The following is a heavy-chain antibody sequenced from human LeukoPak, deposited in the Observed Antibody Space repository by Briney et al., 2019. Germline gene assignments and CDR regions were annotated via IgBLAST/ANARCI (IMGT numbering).Heavy chain of an antibody. J-gene: IGHJ4*02. Sequence: SETLSLTCTVSGGSISSYYWSWIRQPPGKGLEWIGYIYYSGSTNYNPSLKSRVTISVDTSKNQFSLKLSSVTAADTAVYYCARTYYYGSGSYNGYWGQGTLVTVSS. D-gene: IGHD3-10*01. CDR3: ARTYYYGSGSYNGY. CDR2: IYYSGST. CDR1: GGSISSYY. V-gene: IGHV4-59*01.